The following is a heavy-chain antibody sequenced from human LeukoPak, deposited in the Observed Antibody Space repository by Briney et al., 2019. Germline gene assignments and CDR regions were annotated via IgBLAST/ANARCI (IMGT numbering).Heavy chain of an antibody. J-gene: IGHJ4*02. CDR3: ARGEFICTINTCYASALDS. CDR1: GYTFTSYG. Sequence: ASVKVSCKASGYTFTSYGISWVRQAPGQGLEWMGWISAYNGNTNHAQQLQGRVTMTTDTSTRTAYMELRSLRSEDTAVYYCARGEFICTINTCYASALDSWGQGTLVTVSS. D-gene: IGHD2-2*01. V-gene: IGHV1-18*01. CDR2: ISAYNGNT.